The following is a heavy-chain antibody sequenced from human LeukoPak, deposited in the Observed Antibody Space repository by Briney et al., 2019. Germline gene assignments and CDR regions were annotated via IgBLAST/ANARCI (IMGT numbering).Heavy chain of an antibody. CDR2: IWYDGSNK. CDR1: GFTFSSYG. CDR3: ARIVVVPAAPDAFDI. D-gene: IGHD2-2*01. J-gene: IGHJ3*02. V-gene: IGHV3-30*19. Sequence: GGSLRLSCAASGFTFSSYGMHWVRQAPGKGLEWVAVIWYDGSNKYYADSVKGRFTISRDNSKNTLYLQMNSLRAEDTAVYYCARIVVVPAAPDAFDIWGQGTMVTVSS.